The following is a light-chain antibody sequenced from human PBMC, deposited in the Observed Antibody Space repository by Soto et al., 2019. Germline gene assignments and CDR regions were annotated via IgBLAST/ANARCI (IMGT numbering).Light chain of an antibody. V-gene: IGKV3-20*01. CDR1: QSVSSSY. J-gene: IGKJ3*01. CDR3: QQYGSSL. Sequence: EIVLTPSPGTLSLSPGERATLSCSASQSVSSSYLAWYQQKPGQAPMLLIYGASSRATGIPDRFSGSGSGTDFTLTITRLEPEDFAVYYCQQYGSSLVGPGTKVDIK. CDR2: GAS.